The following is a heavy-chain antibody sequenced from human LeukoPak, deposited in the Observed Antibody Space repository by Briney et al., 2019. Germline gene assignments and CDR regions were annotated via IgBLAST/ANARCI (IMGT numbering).Heavy chain of an antibody. CDR2: ISAYNGNT. Sequence: ASVKVSCKASGYTFTSYGISWVRQAPGQGLEWMGWISAYNGNTNYAQKLQGRVTMTTDTSTSTAYMELRNLRSDDTAVYYCARGLVGANYYYGMDVWGQGTTVTVSS. CDR1: GYTFTSYG. J-gene: IGHJ6*02. V-gene: IGHV1-18*01. CDR3: ARGLVGANYYYGMDV. D-gene: IGHD1-26*01.